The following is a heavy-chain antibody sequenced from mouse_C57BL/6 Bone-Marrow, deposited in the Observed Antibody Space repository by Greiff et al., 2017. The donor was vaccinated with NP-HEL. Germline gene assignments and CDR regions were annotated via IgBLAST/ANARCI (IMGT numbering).Heavy chain of an antibody. J-gene: IGHJ3*01. CDR3: ARAPRTTVVAPGFAY. CDR1: GFTFSSYT. V-gene: IGHV5-9*01. Sequence: EVQLVESGGGLVKPGGSLKLSCAASGFTFSSYTMSWVRQTPEKRLEWVATISGGGGNTYYPDSVKGRFTISRDTAKNTLYLQMSSLRSEDTAFYYCARAPRTTVVAPGFAYWGQGTLVTVSA. D-gene: IGHD1-1*01. CDR2: ISGGGGNT.